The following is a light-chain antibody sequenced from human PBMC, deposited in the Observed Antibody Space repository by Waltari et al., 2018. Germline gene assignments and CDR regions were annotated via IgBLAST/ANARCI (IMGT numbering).Light chain of an antibody. V-gene: IGKV1D-16*01. Sequence: DIQMTQSPSSVSASVGDRVTITCRASRDISRWLAWYQQKPGKAPKFLIYAASTLQSGVPSRFSGSGSGREFTLTITSLQPDDFATYYCQQYNSYFSFGPGTKVAIK. CDR3: QQYNSYFS. J-gene: IGKJ3*01. CDR1: RDISRW. CDR2: AAS.